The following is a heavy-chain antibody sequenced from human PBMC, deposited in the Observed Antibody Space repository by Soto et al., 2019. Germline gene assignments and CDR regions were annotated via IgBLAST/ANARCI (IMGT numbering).Heavy chain of an antibody. CDR3: ARDLSGGYYYYGMDV. Sequence: QVQLVESGGGVVQPGRSLRLSCAASGFTFSSYGMHWVRQAPGKGLEWVAVIWYDGSNKYYADSVKGRFTISRDNSKNTLYLQINSVRAEDRAVYYCARDLSGGYYYYGMDVWGQGNKVTVSS. CDR1: GFTFSSYG. J-gene: IGHJ6*02. D-gene: IGHD3-3*02. CDR2: IWYDGSNK. V-gene: IGHV3-33*01.